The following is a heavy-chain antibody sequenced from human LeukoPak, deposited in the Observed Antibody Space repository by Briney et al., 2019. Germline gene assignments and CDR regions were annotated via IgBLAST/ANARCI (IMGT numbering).Heavy chain of an antibody. D-gene: IGHD3-22*01. CDR1: GGTFSSYA. Sequence: SVKVSCKASGGTFSSYAISWVRQAPGQGLEWMGRIIPMFGIVNHAQRFQGRVTITADKSTSTAYMELSSLRSEDTAVYYCARDAHYDGSGYNGYWGQGTLVTVS. J-gene: IGHJ4*02. CDR2: IIPMFGIV. V-gene: IGHV1-69*04. CDR3: ARDAHYDGSGYNGY.